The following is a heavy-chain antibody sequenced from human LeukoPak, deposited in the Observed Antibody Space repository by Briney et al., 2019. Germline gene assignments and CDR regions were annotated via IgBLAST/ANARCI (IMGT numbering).Heavy chain of an antibody. Sequence: TLSLTCTVSGGSVSRGGYYWNWIRQHPGKDLEWIGYTSYSEGTYYNPSLMSRITISVDRSQNQFSLKMRAVTAADTAVYFCATADWESFYFDSWGQGALVAVSS. J-gene: IGHJ4*02. CDR1: GGSVSRGGYY. CDR2: TSYSEGT. V-gene: IGHV4-31*03. CDR3: ATADWESFYFDS. D-gene: IGHD1-26*01.